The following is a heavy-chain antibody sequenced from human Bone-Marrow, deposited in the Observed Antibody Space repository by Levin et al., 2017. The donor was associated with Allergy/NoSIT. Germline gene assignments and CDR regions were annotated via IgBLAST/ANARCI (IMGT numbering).Heavy chain of an antibody. CDR1: GFTVRDNY. D-gene: IGHD3-22*01. J-gene: IGHJ3*02. V-gene: IGHV3-53*01. CDR2: INSGGST. CDR3: ARDSSSWYRAFEI. Sequence: PGGSLRLSCAASGFTVRDNYMNWVRQAPGKGLEWVSVINSGGSTNYADSVKGRFTISRDNYKNTVDLQMNSLRAEDTAVYYCARDSSSWYRAFEIWGRGTVVTVS.